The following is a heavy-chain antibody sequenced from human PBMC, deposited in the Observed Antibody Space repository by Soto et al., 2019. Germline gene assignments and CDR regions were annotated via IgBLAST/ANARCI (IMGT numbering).Heavy chain of an antibody. D-gene: IGHD2-15*01. V-gene: IGHV3-48*03. CDR2: ITSGGRSI. J-gene: IGHJ4*02. CDR1: GFTFSDYE. CDR3: VRRMASPDQ. Sequence: GGSLRLSCTASGFTFSDYEMNWVRQAPGKGLEWVSYITSGGRSIYYADSVKGRFIISRDNAEDSLYLQMNSLRPEDTAVYYCVRRMASPDQWGQGTLVTVSS.